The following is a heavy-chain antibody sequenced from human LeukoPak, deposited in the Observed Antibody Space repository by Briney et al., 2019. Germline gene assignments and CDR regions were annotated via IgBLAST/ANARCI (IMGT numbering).Heavy chain of an antibody. Sequence: SETLSLTCTVSGYSISSGYYWGWIRQPPGKGLEWIGRIYHSGSTYYNPSLKSRVTISVDTSKNQFSLKLSSVTAADTAVYYCRSTTGTPDFDYWGQGTLVTVSS. V-gene: IGHV4-38-2*02. J-gene: IGHJ4*02. CDR2: IYHSGST. D-gene: IGHD1-1*01. CDR3: RSTTGTPDFDY. CDR1: GYSISSGYY.